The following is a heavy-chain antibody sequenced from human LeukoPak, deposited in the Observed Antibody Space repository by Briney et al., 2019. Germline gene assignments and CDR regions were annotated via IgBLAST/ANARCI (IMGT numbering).Heavy chain of an antibody. CDR3: AKEGEYYYDSSGYYYSD. CDR2: ISGSGGST. V-gene: IGHV3-23*01. CDR1: GFTFSSYG. Sequence: GGSLRLSCAASGFTFSSYGMSWVRQAPGKGLEWVSAISGSGGSTYYADSVKGRFTISRDNSKNTLYLQMNSLRAEDTAVYYCAKEGEYYYDSSGYYYSDWGQGTLVTVSS. J-gene: IGHJ4*02. D-gene: IGHD3-22*01.